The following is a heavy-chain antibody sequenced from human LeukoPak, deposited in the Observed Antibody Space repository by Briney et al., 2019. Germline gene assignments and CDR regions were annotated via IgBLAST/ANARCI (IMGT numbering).Heavy chain of an antibody. CDR3: TPYGQYDYVWGSYRRVDY. Sequence: PGGSLRLSCAASGFTFSSYAMSWVRQAPGKGLEWVSAISGSGGSTYYADSVKGRFTISRDNSKNTLYLQMNSLRAEDTAVYYCTPYGQYDYVWGSYRRVDYWGQGTLVTVSS. CDR1: GFTFSSYA. CDR2: ISGSGGST. J-gene: IGHJ4*02. D-gene: IGHD3-16*02. V-gene: IGHV3-23*01.